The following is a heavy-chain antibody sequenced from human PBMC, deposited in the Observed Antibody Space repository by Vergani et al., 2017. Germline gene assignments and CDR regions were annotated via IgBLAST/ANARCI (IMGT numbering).Heavy chain of an antibody. J-gene: IGHJ6*04. CDR1: GYTFTGYY. CDR3: ARRQALLYDFWSGDRGMDV. Sequence: QVQLVQSGAEVKKPGASVKVSCKASGYTFTGYYMHWVRQAPGQGLEWMGCINPNSGGTNYAQKFQGRVTMTRDTSISTAYMELSRLRADDTAVYYCARRQALLYDFWSGDRGMDVWGKGTTVTVSS. D-gene: IGHD3-3*01. V-gene: IGHV1-2*02. CDR2: INPNSGGT.